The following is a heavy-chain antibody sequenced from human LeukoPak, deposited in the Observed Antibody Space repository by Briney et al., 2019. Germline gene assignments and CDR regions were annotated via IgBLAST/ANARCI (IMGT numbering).Heavy chain of an antibody. V-gene: IGHV3-74*01. CDR1: GFTLNNYW. J-gene: IGHJ4*02. Sequence: GGSLRLSCAASGFTLNNYWMHWVRQAPGMGLMWVSHINSDGTTTRYADSVKGRFTISRDNAKNTLYLQMNSLRAEDTAVYYCATSGYSYGWYYFDFWGQGTLVTVSS. CDR2: INSDGTTT. D-gene: IGHD5-18*01. CDR3: ATSGYSYGWYYFDF.